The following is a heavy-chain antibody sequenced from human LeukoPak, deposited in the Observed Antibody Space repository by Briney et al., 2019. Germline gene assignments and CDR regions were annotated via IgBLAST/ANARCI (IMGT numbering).Heavy chain of an antibody. V-gene: IGHV4-34*01. CDR3: ARGGWEVTTITLRVPSYRYFDY. CDR1: GGSFSGYY. D-gene: IGHD4-17*01. CDR2: INHSGST. J-gene: IGHJ4*02. Sequence: SETLSLTCAVYGGSFSGYYWSWIRQPPGKGLEWIGEINHSGSTNYNPSLKSRVTISVDTSKNQFSLKLSSVIAADTAVYYCARGGWEVTTITLRVPSYRYFDYWGQGTLVTVSS.